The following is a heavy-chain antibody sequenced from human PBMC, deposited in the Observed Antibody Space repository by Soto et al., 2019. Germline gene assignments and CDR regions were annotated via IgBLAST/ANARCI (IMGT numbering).Heavy chain of an antibody. CDR3: AKGGGYTHGLFDY. CDR2: ISWDGDIK. D-gene: IGHD5-18*01. CDR1: GFPFDYYA. V-gene: IGHV3-43D*04. Sequence: GGSLGLCVAASGFPFDYYAMHGVRQAPGKGLEWVCFISWDGDIKYDADSVKGRFTISRDNSQNSLYLQINSLRRADTAFYYSAKGGGYTHGLFDYCGQGTQVPVYS. J-gene: IGHJ4*02.